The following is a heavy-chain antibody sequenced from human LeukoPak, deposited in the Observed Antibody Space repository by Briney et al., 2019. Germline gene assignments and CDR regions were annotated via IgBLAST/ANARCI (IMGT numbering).Heavy chain of an antibody. V-gene: IGHV1-69*04. CDR1: GGTFSSYA. CDR3: VRDRVVGVVPAAILPYYYHRMDG. D-gene: IGHD2-2*01. Sequence: SVKVSCKASGGTFSSYAISWVRQAPGQGLEWMGRIIPIIGIANYAQKFQGRVTITADTSTNTAYMELSSLRTEDTAVYFFVRDRVVGVVPAAILPYYYHRMDGWGGGTTVT. J-gene: IGHJ6*01. CDR2: IIPIIGIA.